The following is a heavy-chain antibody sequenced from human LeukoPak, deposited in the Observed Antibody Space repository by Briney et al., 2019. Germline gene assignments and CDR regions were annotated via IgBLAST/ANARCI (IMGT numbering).Heavy chain of an antibody. J-gene: IGHJ4*02. Sequence: PGGSLRLSCAASGFTFSSYEMNWVRQAPGKGLEWVSYISTSGSTIYYANSVKGRFTISRDSAKNSLYLQMNSLRAEDTAVYYCERDRSYNSGWLDYWGQGTLVTVSS. CDR3: ERDRSYNSGWLDY. D-gene: IGHD6-19*01. V-gene: IGHV3-48*03. CDR2: ISTSGSTI. CDR1: GFTFSSYE.